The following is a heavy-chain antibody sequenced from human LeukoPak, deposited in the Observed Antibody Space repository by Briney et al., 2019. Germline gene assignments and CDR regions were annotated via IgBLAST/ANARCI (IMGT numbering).Heavy chain of an antibody. CDR1: GYKFIDHW. CDR2: IYPGDSDA. V-gene: IGHV5-51*01. CDR3: ARLVTPGVTRWFDP. D-gene: IGHD1-1*01. J-gene: IGHJ5*02. Sequence: GESLKISCKTSGYKFIDHWIGWVRQMPGKGLESMAIIYPGDSDARYSPSFQGQVTISADKSITTAYLQWSSLKASDTATYYCARLVTPGVTRWFDPWGQGTPVTVSS.